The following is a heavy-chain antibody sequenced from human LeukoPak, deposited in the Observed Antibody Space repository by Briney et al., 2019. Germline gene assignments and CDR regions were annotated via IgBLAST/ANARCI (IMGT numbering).Heavy chain of an antibody. CDR3: ARSRGYCSSTSCPYPFDY. CDR1: GFIFSNYP. D-gene: IGHD2-2*01. V-gene: IGHV3-64*01. J-gene: IGHJ4*02. Sequence: GGSLRLSCAASGFIFSNYPIHWVRQAPGKGLEYVSAISSNGGRTHYANSVKGRFSISRDNSKNTLYLQMGSLRAEDLAVYYCARSRGYCSSTSCPYPFDYWGQGTLVTVSS. CDR2: ISSNGGRT.